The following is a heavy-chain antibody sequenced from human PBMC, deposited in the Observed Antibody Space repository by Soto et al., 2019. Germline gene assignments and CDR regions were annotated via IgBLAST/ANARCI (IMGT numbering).Heavy chain of an antibody. J-gene: IGHJ4*02. CDR1: GASISSSSHY. CDR3: ARRGSSSSHWYFDY. Sequence: SETLSLTCTVSGASISSSSHYWGWIRQPPGKGLEWTGSISYSGTTYYNPSLKSRVTISLDTSENQFSLKLSSVTAADTAVYYCARRGSSSSHWYFDYWGQGTLVTVSS. D-gene: IGHD6-6*01. CDR2: ISYSGTT. V-gene: IGHV4-39*01.